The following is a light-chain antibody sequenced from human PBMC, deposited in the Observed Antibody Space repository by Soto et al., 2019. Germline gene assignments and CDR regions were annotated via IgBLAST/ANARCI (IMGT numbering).Light chain of an antibody. CDR1: QSVYSN. J-gene: IGKJ1*01. V-gene: IGKV3-15*01. CDR2: GAS. Sequence: EIVMTQSPATLSVSPGERATPSCRASQSVYSNLAWYQQKPGQAHRLLIYGASTRATNIPARFSGSGSGTEFTLTISSLQSEDFAVYYCQQHNNWPPWTFGQGTKVEIK. CDR3: QQHNNWPPWT.